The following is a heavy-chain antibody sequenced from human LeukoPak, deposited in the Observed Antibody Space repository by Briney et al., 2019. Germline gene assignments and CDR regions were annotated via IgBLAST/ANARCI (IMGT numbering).Heavy chain of an antibody. V-gene: IGHV4-61*02. CDR3: ARGVIIINWFDS. CDR1: GGSVSSDKYH. Sequence: SETLSLTCTVSGGSVSSDKYHWSWIRQPAGKALEWIGRVYLKGTTNYNPSLEGRVTTSVDTSKNQFSLNLNSVTATDTATYYCARGVIIINWFDSWGQGARVTVSS. D-gene: IGHD3-10*01. CDR2: VYLKGTT. J-gene: IGHJ5*01.